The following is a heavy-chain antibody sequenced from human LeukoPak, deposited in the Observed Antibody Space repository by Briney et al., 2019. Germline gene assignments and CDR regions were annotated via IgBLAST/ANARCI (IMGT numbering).Heavy chain of an antibody. Sequence: GGSLRLSCAASGFTFSSYGMHWVRQAPGKGLEWVAFIRYDGSNKYYADSVKGRFTISRDNSKNTLYLQMNSLRAEDTAVYYCAKDGTMVRGHYYFDYWGQGTLVTVSS. CDR2: IRYDGSNK. CDR1: GFTFSSYG. V-gene: IGHV3-30*02. D-gene: IGHD3-10*01. J-gene: IGHJ4*02. CDR3: AKDGTMVRGHYYFDY.